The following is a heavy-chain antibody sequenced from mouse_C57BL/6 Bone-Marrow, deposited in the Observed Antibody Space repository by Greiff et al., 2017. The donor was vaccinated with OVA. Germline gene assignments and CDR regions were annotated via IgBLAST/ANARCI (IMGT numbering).Heavy chain of an antibody. V-gene: IGHV1-81*01. J-gene: IGHJ2*01. CDR2: IYPRSGNT. CDR1: GYTFTSYG. Sequence: QVQLKQSGAELARPGASVKLSCKASGYTFTSYGISWVKQRTGQGLEWIGEIYPRSGNTYYNEKFKGKATLTADKSSSTAYMELRSLTSEDSAVYVCATLLRWNYFDYWGQGTTLTVSS. CDR3: ATLLRWNYFDY. D-gene: IGHD2-13*01.